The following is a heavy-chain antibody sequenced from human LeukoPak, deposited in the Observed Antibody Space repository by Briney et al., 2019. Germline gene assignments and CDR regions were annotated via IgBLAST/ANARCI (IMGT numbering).Heavy chain of an antibody. CDR3: ARWGGMRQYYFDY. CDR1: GFIFSDYG. J-gene: IGHJ4*02. V-gene: IGHV3-33*01. CDR2: TRFDGSIK. D-gene: IGHD3-16*01. Sequence: GGSLRLSCAVSGFIFSDYGFRWVRQAPGKGLEWVAVTRFDGSIKQYADSVKGRFTISRDDSKNTLYLQMNFLKSEDTAVYYCARWGGMRQYYFDYWGQGTLVTVSS.